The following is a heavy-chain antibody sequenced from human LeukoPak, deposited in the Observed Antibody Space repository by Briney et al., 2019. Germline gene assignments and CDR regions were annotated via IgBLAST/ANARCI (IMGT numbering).Heavy chain of an antibody. D-gene: IGHD6-19*01. CDR2: IRYDGSNK. CDR1: GFTFSDYG. V-gene: IGHV3-30*02. J-gene: IGHJ4*02. Sequence: PGGSLRLSCAASGFTFSDYGMHWVRQAPGKGLEGVAFIRYDGSNKYYADSVKGRFTISRDNSKNTLYLQMNSLRAEDTAVYYCAKGDSGWLPLGYWGQGTLVTVSS. CDR3: AKGDSGWLPLGY.